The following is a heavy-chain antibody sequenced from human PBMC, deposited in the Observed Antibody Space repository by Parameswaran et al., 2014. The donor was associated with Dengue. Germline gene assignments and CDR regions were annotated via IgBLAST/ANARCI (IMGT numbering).Heavy chain of an antibody. V-gene: IGHV4-34*12. D-gene: IGHD5-18*01. CDR3: ARRHSYGHKGFDS. Sequence: VRQAPGKGLEWIGEIIHGGDSNYTPSLKSRVTISENMSENQFSLILNSVTAADTAVYYCARRHSYGHKGFDSWGQGTLVTVSS. CDR2: IIHGGDS. J-gene: IGHJ4*02.